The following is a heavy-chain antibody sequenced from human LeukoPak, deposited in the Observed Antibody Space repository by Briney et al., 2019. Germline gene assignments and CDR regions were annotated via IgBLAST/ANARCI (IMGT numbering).Heavy chain of an antibody. J-gene: IGHJ4*02. V-gene: IGHV3-23*01. D-gene: IGHD3-9*01. CDR3: AKELNYDILTPFDY. Sequence: KAGGSLRLSCEASGLTFSSYAMSWVRQVPGKGLEWVSTISDTGGTTYYADPVKGRFTISRDNSKNTLYLQMNSLRAEDTAVYYCAKELNYDILTPFDYWGQGTLVTVSS. CDR1: GLTFSSYA. CDR2: ISDTGGTT.